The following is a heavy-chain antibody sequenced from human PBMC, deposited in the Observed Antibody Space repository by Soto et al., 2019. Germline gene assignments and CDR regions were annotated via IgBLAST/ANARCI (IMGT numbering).Heavy chain of an antibody. Sequence: QVQLVESGGGVVQPGRSLRLSCATSGFTFSRYGIHWVRQAPGKGLEWVAVTSHDGTNKYYTDSVKGRFIISRDNSKNTLSLEMNSLRAEDTAVYYCAKETVATIRPTRIYYYYGLDAWGQGTTVSVSS. J-gene: IGHJ6*02. V-gene: IGHV3-30*18. CDR1: GFTFSRYG. CDR2: TSHDGTNK. CDR3: AKETVATIRPTRIYYYYGLDA. D-gene: IGHD5-12*01.